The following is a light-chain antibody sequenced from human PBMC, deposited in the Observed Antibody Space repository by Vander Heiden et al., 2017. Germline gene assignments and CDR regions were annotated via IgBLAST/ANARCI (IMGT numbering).Light chain of an antibody. V-gene: IGKV3-15*01. Sequence: EIVMTQSPATLSVSPGERATLSCRASQSVSSNLAWYQQKPVQAPRLLIYGASTRAIGIPARFPGSGHGPEFTLTIRSLQLVDLAVYYCQQGNNWPRITSGQGTRLELK. CDR1: QSVSSN. J-gene: IGKJ5*01. CDR2: GAS. CDR3: QQGNNWPRIT.